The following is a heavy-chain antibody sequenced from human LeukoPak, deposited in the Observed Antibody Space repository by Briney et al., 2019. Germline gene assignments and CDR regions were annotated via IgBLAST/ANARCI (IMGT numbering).Heavy chain of an antibody. Sequence: GGSLRLSCAASGFSFDDYAMHWVGQVQGKGLEGVSGISWKSDSMRYADSVKGRFTVSRDNAKNSLYLQMNSLRTEDTALYYCAKDGGHTSVLYYFECWGQGTLVTVSS. CDR1: GFSFDDYA. CDR2: ISWKSDSM. CDR3: AKDGGHTSVLYYFEC. J-gene: IGHJ4*02. V-gene: IGHV3-9*01. D-gene: IGHD6-19*01.